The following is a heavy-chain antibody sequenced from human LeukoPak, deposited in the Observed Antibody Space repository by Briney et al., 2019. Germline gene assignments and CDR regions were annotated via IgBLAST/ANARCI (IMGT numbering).Heavy chain of an antibody. CDR1: GFPVSSNY. J-gene: IGHJ6*03. V-gene: IGHV3-66*02. D-gene: IGHD3-3*01. Sequence: PGGSLRLCCAASGFPVSSNYMSWVRQAPGKGLEWVSVIYSGGSTYYGDAVKGRFTISRDTSKNTLYPQMNSLRPEDTSAYYCARVGYDFWSGPRYFYYYMDVWGKGTTVTVSS. CDR2: IYSGGST. CDR3: ARVGYDFWSGPRYFYYYMDV.